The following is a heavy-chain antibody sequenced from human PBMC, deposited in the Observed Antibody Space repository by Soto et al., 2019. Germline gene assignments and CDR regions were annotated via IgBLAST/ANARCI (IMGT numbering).Heavy chain of an antibody. V-gene: IGHV1-24*01. J-gene: IGHJ4*02. D-gene: IGHD6-19*01. CDR1: GYTLTELS. CDR3: ARVLLSITVAGSDH. CDR2: FDPEDGET. Sequence: ASVKVSCKVSGYTLTELSMHWVRQAPGKGLERMGGFDPEDGETIYAQKFQGRVTMTEDTSTDTAYMELSSLRAEDTAVYYCARVLLSITVAGSDHWGQGTLVTVSS.